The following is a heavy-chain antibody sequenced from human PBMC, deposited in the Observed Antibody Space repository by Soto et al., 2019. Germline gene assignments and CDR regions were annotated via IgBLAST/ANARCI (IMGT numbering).Heavy chain of an antibody. D-gene: IGHD2-2*01. CDR3: ARDRSLLVPARGSYYYYYVMDV. Sequence: SETLSLTCTVSGGSISSGGYYWSWIRQHPGKGLEWIGYIYYSGSTYYNPSLKSRVTISVDTSKNQFSLKLSSVTAADTAVYYCARDRSLLVPARGSYYYYYVMDVWGQGTTVTVAS. V-gene: IGHV4-31*03. CDR2: IYYSGST. CDR1: GGSISSGGYY. J-gene: IGHJ6*02.